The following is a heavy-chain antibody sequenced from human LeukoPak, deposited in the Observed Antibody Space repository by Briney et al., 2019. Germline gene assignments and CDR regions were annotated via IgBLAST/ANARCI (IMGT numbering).Heavy chain of an antibody. V-gene: IGHV4-4*02. Sequence: SETLSLTCAVSGGSISSSNWWSWVRQPPGKGLEWIGEIYHSGSTNYNPSLKSRVTISVDKSKNQFSLKLSSVTAADTAVYYCARDGGSYYNAFDIWGQGTMVTVSS. J-gene: IGHJ3*02. CDR3: ARDGGSYYNAFDI. CDR2: IYHSGST. D-gene: IGHD1-26*01. CDR1: GGSISSSNW.